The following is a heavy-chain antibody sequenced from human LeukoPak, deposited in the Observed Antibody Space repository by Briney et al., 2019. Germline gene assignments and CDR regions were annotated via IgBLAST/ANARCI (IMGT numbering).Heavy chain of an antibody. CDR3: ARDLEDSSGYKNFDY. CDR2: ISAYNGNT. J-gene: IGHJ4*02. Sequence: ASVKVSCKASGYTFTSYGISWVRQAPGQGLEWMGWISAYNGNTNYAQKFQGRVTITADESTSTAYMELSSLRSEDTAVYYCARDLEDSSGYKNFDYWGQGTLVTVSS. V-gene: IGHV1-18*01. D-gene: IGHD3-22*01. CDR1: GYTFTSYG.